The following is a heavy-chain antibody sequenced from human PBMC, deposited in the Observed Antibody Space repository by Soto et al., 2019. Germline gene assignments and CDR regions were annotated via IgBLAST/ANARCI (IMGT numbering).Heavy chain of an antibody. CDR3: ARDGDVDIVDTISDGEGVHYYYGMDF. Sequence: QVQLVQSGAEVKKPGSSVKVSCKASGGTFSSYAISWVRQAHGQGLEWMGGIIPIFGTANYAQKFQGRVTITQDKYTSTACMELSSLRSEDTAVYYCARDGDVDIVDTISDGEGVHYYYGMDFWGQGTTVTVSS. J-gene: IGHJ6*02. CDR2: IIPIFGTA. CDR1: GGTFSSYA. V-gene: IGHV1-69*06. D-gene: IGHD5-12*01.